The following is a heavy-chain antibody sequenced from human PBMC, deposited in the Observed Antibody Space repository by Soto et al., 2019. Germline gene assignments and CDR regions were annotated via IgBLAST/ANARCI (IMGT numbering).Heavy chain of an antibody. J-gene: IGHJ6*02. CDR2: ISGSGGST. V-gene: IGHV3-23*01. D-gene: IGHD2-2*01. CDR3: AKNAVPAAIDYYGMDV. Sequence: GGSLRLSCAASGFTFSSYAMSWVRQAPGKGLEWVSAISGSGGSTYYADSVKGRFTISRDNSENTLYLQMNSLRAEDTAVYYCAKNAVPAAIDYYGMDVWGQGTTVTVSS. CDR1: GFTFSSYA.